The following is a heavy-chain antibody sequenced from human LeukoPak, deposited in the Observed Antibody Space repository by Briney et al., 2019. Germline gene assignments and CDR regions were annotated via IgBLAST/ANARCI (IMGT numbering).Heavy chain of an antibody. J-gene: IGHJ4*02. CDR3: ARDHQVNAYYDYVWGSYRPHYFDY. D-gene: IGHD3-16*02. CDR1: GFTFSSYS. V-gene: IGHV3-21*01. Sequence: GGSLRLSCAASGFTFSSYSMNWVRQAPGKGLEWVSSISSSSSYIYYADSVKGRFTISRDNAKNSLYLQMNSLRAEDTAVYYCARDHQVNAYYDYVWGSYRPHYFDYWGQGTLVTVSS. CDR2: ISSSSSYI.